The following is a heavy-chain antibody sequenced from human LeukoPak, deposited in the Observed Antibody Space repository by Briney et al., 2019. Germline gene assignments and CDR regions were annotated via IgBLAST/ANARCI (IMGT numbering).Heavy chain of an antibody. CDR1: GFTFRNYF. J-gene: IGHJ4*02. Sequence: PGGSLRLSCAASGFTFRNYFMKWVRQTPGRRLEWVSGISGSSDEIRYADSVRGRFTISRDNAKNSLYLEMNSLRAEDTAVYYCARGYCSSTSCPKAYYFDYWGQGTLVTVSS. V-gene: IGHV3-21*01. CDR2: ISGSSDEI. CDR3: ARGYCSSTSCPKAYYFDY. D-gene: IGHD2-2*01.